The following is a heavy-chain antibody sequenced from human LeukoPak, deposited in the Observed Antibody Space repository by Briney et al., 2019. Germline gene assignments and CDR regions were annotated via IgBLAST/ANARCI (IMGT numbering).Heavy chain of an antibody. V-gene: IGHV4-61*02. CDR1: GGSISSGSYY. J-gene: IGHJ3*02. D-gene: IGHD6-13*01. Sequence: PSETLSLTCTVSGGSISSGSYYWSWIRQPAGKGLEWIGRIYTSGSTNYNPSLKSRVTISVDTSKNQFSLKLSSVTAADTAVYYCARERYSSSWYGFVSPNDAFDIWGQGTMVTVSS. CDR2: IYTSGST. CDR3: ARERYSSSWYGFVSPNDAFDI.